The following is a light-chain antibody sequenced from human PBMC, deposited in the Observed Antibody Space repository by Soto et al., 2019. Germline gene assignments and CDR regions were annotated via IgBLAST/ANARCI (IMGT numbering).Light chain of an antibody. CDR3: QHYNSYSEA. CDR2: DAS. J-gene: IGKJ1*01. V-gene: IGKV1-5*01. Sequence: DIQMTQSPSTLSASVGDRVTITCRASQSISSWLAWYQQKPGKAPKLLIYDASSLQSGVPSRFSGHGSGTEFTLTISSLQPDDFATYYCQHYNSYSEAFGQGTKVDI. CDR1: QSISSW.